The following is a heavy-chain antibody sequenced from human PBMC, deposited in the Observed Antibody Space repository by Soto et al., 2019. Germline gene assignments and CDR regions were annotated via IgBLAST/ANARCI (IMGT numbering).Heavy chain of an antibody. CDR2: ISYDGSNK. J-gene: IGHJ4*02. Sequence: QVQLVESGGGVVQPGRSLRLSCAASGFTFSSYAMRWVRQAPGKGLEWVAVISYDGSNKYYADSVKGRFTISRDNSKNTLYLQMNSLRAEDTAVYYCARDLTRYFDWSLDYWGQGTLVTVSS. D-gene: IGHD3-9*01. CDR1: GFTFSSYA. CDR3: ARDLTRYFDWSLDY. V-gene: IGHV3-30-3*01.